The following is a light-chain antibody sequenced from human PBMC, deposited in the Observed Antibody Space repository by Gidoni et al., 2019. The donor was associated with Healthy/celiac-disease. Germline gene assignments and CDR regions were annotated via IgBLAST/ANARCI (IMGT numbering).Light chain of an antibody. Sequence: EIVMTQSPATMSVSPGERDTLSCRASQSVSSNLAWYQHKPGQAPRLLIYGASTRATGIPARFSGSGSGTEFTLTISSLQSEDFAVYYCQQYNNWPLFGGGTKVEIK. CDR3: QQYNNWPL. CDR2: GAS. J-gene: IGKJ4*01. V-gene: IGKV3-15*01. CDR1: QSVSSN.